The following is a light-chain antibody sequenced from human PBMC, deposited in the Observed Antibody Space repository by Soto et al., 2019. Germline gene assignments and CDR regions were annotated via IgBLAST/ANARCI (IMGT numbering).Light chain of an antibody. CDR3: QAWGSSVV. J-gene: IGLJ2*01. CDR1: KLGDNY. V-gene: IGLV3-1*01. CDR2: QDT. Sequence: SYELTQPPSVSVSPGQTATITCSGDKLGDNYACWYQQKPGRSPVLVIYQDTKRPSGIPERFSGSNSGNTATLTITGTQAMDEADHYCQAWGSSVVFGGGTKLTVL.